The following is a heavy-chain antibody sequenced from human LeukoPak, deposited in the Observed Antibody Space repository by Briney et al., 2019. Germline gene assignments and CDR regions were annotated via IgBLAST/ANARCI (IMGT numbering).Heavy chain of an antibody. CDR2: INSDGSSI. J-gene: IGHJ4*02. V-gene: IGHV3-74*01. CDR1: GLTFSSYL. Sequence: GGSLRLSCAASGLTFSSYLMHWVRQAPGKGLVWVSRINSDGSSISYADSVKGRFTISRDNAKNTLYLQMNSLRPEDTAVYYCASWYQLLSYWGQGTLVTVSS. CDR3: ASWYQLLSY. D-gene: IGHD2-2*01.